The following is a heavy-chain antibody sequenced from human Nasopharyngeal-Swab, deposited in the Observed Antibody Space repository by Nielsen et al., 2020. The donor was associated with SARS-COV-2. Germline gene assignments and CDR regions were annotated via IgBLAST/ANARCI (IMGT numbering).Heavy chain of an antibody. Sequence: GESLKISCAASGFTFSSYGMHWARQAPGKGLEWVAVISYDGSNKYYADSVKGRFTISRDNSKNTLYLQMNSLRAEDTAVYYCAKMLTSDYGDYDNLDYWGQGTLVTVSS. CDR3: AKMLTSDYGDYDNLDY. V-gene: IGHV3-30*18. CDR2: ISYDGSNK. D-gene: IGHD4-17*01. CDR1: GFTFSSYG. J-gene: IGHJ4*02.